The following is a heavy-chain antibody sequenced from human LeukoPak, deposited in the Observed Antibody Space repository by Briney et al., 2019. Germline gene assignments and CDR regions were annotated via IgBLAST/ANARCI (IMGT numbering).Heavy chain of an antibody. CDR2: ISYDGSDK. D-gene: IGHD5-24*01. V-gene: IGHV3-30*04. CDR3: ARGGEMATHLFYYFDY. Sequence: PGGSLRLSCAASGFTFSIYAMHWARQAPGKGLEWVAVISYDGSDKYYADSVKGRFTISRDNAKKSLYLQMNSLRAEDTAVYYCARGGEMATHLFYYFDYWGQGTQVTVSS. CDR1: GFTFSIYA. J-gene: IGHJ4*02.